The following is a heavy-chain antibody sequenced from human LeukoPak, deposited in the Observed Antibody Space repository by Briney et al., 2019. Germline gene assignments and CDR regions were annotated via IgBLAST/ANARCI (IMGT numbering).Heavy chain of an antibody. CDR2: ISYDGSNK. Sequence: GRSLRLSCAASGFTFSSYGMHWVRQAPGKGLEWVAVISYDGSNKYYADSVKGRFTIFRDNSKNTLYLQMNSLRAEDTAVYYCAKDPGANYYPFYYYYYGMDVWGQGTTVTVSS. V-gene: IGHV3-30*18. CDR3: AKDPGANYYPFYYYYYGMDV. CDR1: GFTFSSYG. D-gene: IGHD3-22*01. J-gene: IGHJ6*02.